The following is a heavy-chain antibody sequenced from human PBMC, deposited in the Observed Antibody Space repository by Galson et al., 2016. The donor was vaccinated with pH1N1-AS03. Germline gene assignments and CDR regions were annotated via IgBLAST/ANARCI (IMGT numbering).Heavy chain of an antibody. CDR1: GGSISSGSYY. D-gene: IGHD5-18*01. J-gene: IGHJ6*02. CDR2: IYTSGST. V-gene: IGHV4-61*02. CDR3: ARRVDTIMEYQYYYDMDV. Sequence: TLSLTCTVSGGSISSGSYYWSWIRQPAGKGLEWIGRIYTSGSTNYNLSLKSRVTISVDTSKNQFSLKLTSVTASDTAVYYCARRVDTIMEYQYYYDMDVWGQGTTVTVSS.